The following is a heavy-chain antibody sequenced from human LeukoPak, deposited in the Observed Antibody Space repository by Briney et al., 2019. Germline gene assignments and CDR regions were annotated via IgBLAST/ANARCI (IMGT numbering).Heavy chain of an antibody. J-gene: IGHJ3*02. CDR2: ISYDGSNK. CDR1: GFTFSSYG. V-gene: IGHV3-30*18. D-gene: IGHD3-22*01. Sequence: GGSLRLSCAASGFTFSSYGMHWVRQAPGKGLEWVAVISYDGSNKYYADSVKGRFTISRDNSKNTLYLQMNSLRAEDTAVYYCAKDYYYDSSGQTDALDIWGQGTMVTVSS. CDR3: AKDYYYDSSGQTDALDI.